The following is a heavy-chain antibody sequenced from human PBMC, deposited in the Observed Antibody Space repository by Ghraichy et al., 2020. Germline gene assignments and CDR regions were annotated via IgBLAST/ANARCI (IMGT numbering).Heavy chain of an antibody. Sequence: ASVKVSCKASGYTFTSYYMHWVRQAPGQGLEWMGIINPSGGSTSYAQKFQGRVTMTRDTSTSTVYMELSSLRSEDTAVYYCASRGGRLVVTARLGLGYAFDIWGQGTMVTVSS. CDR3: ASRGGRLVVTARLGLGYAFDI. CDR1: GYTFTSYY. CDR2: INPSGGST. V-gene: IGHV1-46*01. J-gene: IGHJ3*02. D-gene: IGHD2-21*02.